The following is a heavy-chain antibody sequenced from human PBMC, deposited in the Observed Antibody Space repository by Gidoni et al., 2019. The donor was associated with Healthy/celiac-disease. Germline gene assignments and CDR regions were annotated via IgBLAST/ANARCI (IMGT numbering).Heavy chain of an antibody. Sequence: QVQLQESGPGLVKPSETLSLTCTVSGGSISSYYWSWIRQPPGKGLEWIGYIYYSGSTNYNPSLKSRVTISVDTSKNQFSLKLSSVTAADTAVYYCARGSASTGGDYGFDIWGQGTMVTVSS. J-gene: IGHJ3*02. CDR3: ARGSASTGGDYGFDI. CDR1: GGSISSYY. D-gene: IGHD4-17*01. V-gene: IGHV4-59*01. CDR2: IYYSGST.